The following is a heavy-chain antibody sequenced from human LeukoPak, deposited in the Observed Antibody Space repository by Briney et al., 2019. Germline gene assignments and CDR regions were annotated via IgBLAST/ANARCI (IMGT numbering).Heavy chain of an antibody. Sequence: GGSLRLSCAASGFTFSSYAMSWVRQAPGKGLEWVSAISGSGGSTYYANSVKGRFTISRDNSKNTLYLQMNSLRAEDTAVYYCAKDGRAVTTPNWFDPWGQGTLVTVSS. CDR2: ISGSGGST. CDR1: GFTFSSYA. CDR3: AKDGRAVTTPNWFDP. J-gene: IGHJ5*02. D-gene: IGHD4-17*01. V-gene: IGHV3-23*01.